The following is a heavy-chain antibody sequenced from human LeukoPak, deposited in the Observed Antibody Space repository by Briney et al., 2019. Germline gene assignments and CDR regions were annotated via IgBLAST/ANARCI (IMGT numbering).Heavy chain of an antibody. CDR2: INHSGST. D-gene: IGHD3-9*01. CDR3: AREDRFYDILTGSPYYYYYMGV. J-gene: IGHJ6*03. CDR1: GDSIRNDYW. Sequence: PSGTLSLTCVVSGDSIRNDYWWNWVRQPPGKGLEWIGEINHSGSTNYNPSLKSRVTISVDTSKNQFSLKLSSVTAADTAVYYCAREDRFYDILTGSPYYYYYMGVWGKGTTVTISS. V-gene: IGHV4-4*02.